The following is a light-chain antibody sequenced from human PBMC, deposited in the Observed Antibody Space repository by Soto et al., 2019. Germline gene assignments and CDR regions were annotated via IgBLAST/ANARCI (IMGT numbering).Light chain of an antibody. CDR3: QQSYSTPLT. V-gene: IGKV1-39*01. CDR1: QTISSY. J-gene: IGKJ4*01. Sequence: DIQMTQSPSSLSASVGDRFTITCRASQTISSYLNWYQQKPGKAPNLLIYAASSLQSGVPSRFSGSGSWTDFTLTISSLQPEDFATYYGQQSYSTPLTFGGGTKVEIK. CDR2: AAS.